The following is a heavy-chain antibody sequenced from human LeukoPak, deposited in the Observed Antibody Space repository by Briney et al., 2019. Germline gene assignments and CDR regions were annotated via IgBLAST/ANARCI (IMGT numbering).Heavy chain of an antibody. Sequence: GGSLRLSCAASGFSFPNYWMTWVRQAPGKGLEWVSAISGSGGSTYYADSVKGRFTISRDNSKNTLYLQMNSLRAEDTAVYYCAKDRTGTNWFDPWGQGTLVTVSS. J-gene: IGHJ5*02. D-gene: IGHD1-7*01. CDR1: GFSFPNYW. CDR3: AKDRTGTNWFDP. V-gene: IGHV3-23*01. CDR2: ISGSGGST.